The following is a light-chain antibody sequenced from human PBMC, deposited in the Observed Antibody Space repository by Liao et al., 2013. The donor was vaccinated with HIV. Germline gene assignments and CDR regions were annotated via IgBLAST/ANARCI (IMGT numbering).Light chain of an antibody. J-gene: IGLJ1*01. V-gene: IGLV3-21*04. CDR1: NIGGKS. CDR3: QVWDTSSEQYV. Sequence: SYVLPQPPSVSVAPGKTARITCGGNNIGGKSVHWYQQKPGQAPELVIHYDNDRPSGIPERFSGSNSGNTATLTISRVEAGDEADYYCQVWDTSSEQYVFGTGTKVTVL. CDR2: YDN.